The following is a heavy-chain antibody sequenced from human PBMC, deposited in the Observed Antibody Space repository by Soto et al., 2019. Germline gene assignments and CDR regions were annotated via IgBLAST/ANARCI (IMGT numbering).Heavy chain of an antibody. V-gene: IGHV3-30-3*01. D-gene: IGHD1-26*01. J-gene: IGHJ6*02. Sequence: QVQLVESGGGVVQPGRSLRLSCAASGVTFSSYAMHWVRQAPGKGLEWVAVISYDGSNKYYADSVKGRFTISRDNSKNTLYLQMKSLRAEDTAVYSCARSVGATDYYFYGMDVWGQGTTDTVSS. CDR1: GVTFSSYA. CDR2: ISYDGSNK. CDR3: ARSVGATDYYFYGMDV.